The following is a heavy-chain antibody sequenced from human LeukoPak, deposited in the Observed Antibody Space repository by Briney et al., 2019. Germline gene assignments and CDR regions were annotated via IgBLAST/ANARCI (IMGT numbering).Heavy chain of an antibody. D-gene: IGHD6-13*01. CDR1: GFTFSSYS. J-gene: IGHJ5*02. Sequence: PGGYLRLSCAASGFTFSSYSMNWVRQAPGQGLEWVSSISSSSSYIYYADSVKGRFTISRDNAKNSLYLQMNSLRAEDTAVYYCARRGSRIAAAGANWFDPWGQGTLVTVSS. CDR3: ARRGSRIAAAGANWFDP. V-gene: IGHV3-21*01. CDR2: ISSSSSYI.